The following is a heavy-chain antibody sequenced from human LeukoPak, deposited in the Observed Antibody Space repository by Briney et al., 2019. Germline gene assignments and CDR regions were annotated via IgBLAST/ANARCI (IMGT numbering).Heavy chain of an antibody. CDR2: IYYSGST. J-gene: IGHJ4*02. CDR3: AREGSRDGYNSGDFDY. Sequence: ASETLFLTCTVSGGSISSYYWSWIRQPPGKGLEWIGYIYYSGSTNYNPSLKSRVTISVDTSKNQFSLKLSSVTAADTAVYYCAREGSRDGYNSGDFDYWGQGTLVTVSS. CDR1: GGSISSYY. V-gene: IGHV4-59*01. D-gene: IGHD5-24*01.